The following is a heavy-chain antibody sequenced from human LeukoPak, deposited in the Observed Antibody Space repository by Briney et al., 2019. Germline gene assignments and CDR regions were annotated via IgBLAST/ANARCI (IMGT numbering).Heavy chain of an antibody. Sequence: ASVKVSCKASGYTFTGYYMHWVRQAPGQGLEWMGWINPNSGGTNYAQKFQGRVTMTRDTSISTAYMEPSRLRSDDTAVYYCARDDSSWYGGLLETFFDYWGQGTLVTVSS. V-gene: IGHV1-2*02. J-gene: IGHJ4*02. CDR1: GYTFTGYY. CDR3: ARDDSSWYGGLLETFFDY. D-gene: IGHD6-13*01. CDR2: INPNSGGT.